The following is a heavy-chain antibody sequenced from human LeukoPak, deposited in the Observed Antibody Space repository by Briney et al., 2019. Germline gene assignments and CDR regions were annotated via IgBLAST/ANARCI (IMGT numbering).Heavy chain of an antibody. Sequence: PSETLSLTCTVSGYSISSGYYWGWIRQPPGKGLEWTGSIYHSGSTYYNPSLKSRVTISVDTSKNQFSLKLSSVTAADTAVYYCAREIVAVAGTESDYWGQGTLVTVSS. J-gene: IGHJ4*02. D-gene: IGHD6-19*01. CDR2: IYHSGST. V-gene: IGHV4-38-2*02. CDR1: GYSISSGYY. CDR3: AREIVAVAGTESDY.